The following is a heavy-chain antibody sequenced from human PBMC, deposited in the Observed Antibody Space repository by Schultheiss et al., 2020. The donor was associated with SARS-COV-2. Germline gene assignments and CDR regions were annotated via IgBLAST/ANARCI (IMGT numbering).Heavy chain of an antibody. D-gene: IGHD3-10*01. Sequence: GGSLRLSCAASGFTFSSYAMSWVRQAPGKGLEWVSTISGSGGSTYYADSVKGRFTISRDNSKNTLYLQVNSLRAEDTAVYYCAGPKYGPGSKDVRFDYWGQGTLVTVSS. CDR3: AGPKYGPGSKDVRFDY. J-gene: IGHJ4*02. CDR2: ISGSGGST. CDR1: GFTFSSYA. V-gene: IGHV3-23*01.